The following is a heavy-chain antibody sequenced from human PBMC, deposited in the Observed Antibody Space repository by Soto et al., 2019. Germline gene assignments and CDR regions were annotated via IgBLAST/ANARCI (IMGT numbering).Heavy chain of an antibody. CDR3: ARVDGTIFGVVIMPFDY. CDR2: ISTYHGNT. J-gene: IGHJ4*02. D-gene: IGHD3-3*01. Sequence: QVQLVQSGAEVKKPGASVKVSCKASGYTFTNYGISWVRQAPGQGLEWMGWISTYHGNTNYAQKLQGRVTMTTDTSTNLAYMELRGLRADDTAVYYCARVDGTIFGVVIMPFDYRGQETLVTVSS. CDR1: GYTFTNYG. V-gene: IGHV1-18*01.